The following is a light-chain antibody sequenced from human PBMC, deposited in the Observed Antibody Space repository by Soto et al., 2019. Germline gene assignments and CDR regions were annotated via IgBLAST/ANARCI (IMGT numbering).Light chain of an antibody. J-gene: IGLJ2*01. Sequence: QSALTQPASVSGSPGQSITISCTETSSDVGGYNYVSWYQQHPGKAPKLMLYEVSNRPSGVSNRFSGSKSGNTASLTISGLQAEDEADYYCSAYTSSSTLVFGGGTKLTV. CDR3: SAYTSSSTLV. V-gene: IGLV2-14*01. CDR1: SSDVGGYNY. CDR2: EVS.